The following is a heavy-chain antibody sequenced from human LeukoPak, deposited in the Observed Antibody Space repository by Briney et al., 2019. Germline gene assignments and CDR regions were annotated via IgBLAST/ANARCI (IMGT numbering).Heavy chain of an antibody. V-gene: IGHV1-18*01. J-gene: IGHJ4*02. CDR3: ARILTYSSGWYGDY. D-gene: IGHD6-19*01. CDR1: GGTFSSYA. CDR2: ISAYNGNT. Sequence: ASVKVSCKASGGTFSSYAISWVRQAPGQGLEWMGWISAYNGNTNYAQKLQGRVTMTTDTSTSTAYMELRSLRSDDTAVYYCARILTYSSGWYGDYWGQGTLVTVSS.